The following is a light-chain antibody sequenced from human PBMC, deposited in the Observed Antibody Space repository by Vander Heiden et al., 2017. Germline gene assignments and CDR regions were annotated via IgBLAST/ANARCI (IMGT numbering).Light chain of an antibody. CDR2: WAS. CDR3: QQYVDTPYT. CDR1: QSVFYSPNNQNY. J-gene: IGKJ2*01. V-gene: IGKV4-1*01. Sequence: DIVMTQSPDPLAVSLGERATIHCKSSQSVFYSPNNQNYFAWYQQKPGQPPKLLLYWASTRGSGVPDRFSGSGSGTDFTLTISSLQDEDVAVYYCQQYVDTPYTFGQGTKLEIK.